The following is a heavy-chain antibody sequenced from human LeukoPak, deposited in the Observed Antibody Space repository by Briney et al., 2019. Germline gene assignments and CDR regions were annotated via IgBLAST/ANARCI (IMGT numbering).Heavy chain of an antibody. V-gene: IGHV3-30*04. Sequence: GGSLRLSCAASGFTFSSYAMHWVRQAPGKGLEWVAVISYDGSNKYYADSVKGRFTISRDNSKNTLYLQMSSPRAEDTAVYYCARGFDYGDYVSYFDYWGQGTLVTVSS. CDR2: ISYDGSNK. D-gene: IGHD4-17*01. CDR1: GFTFSSYA. CDR3: ARGFDYGDYVSYFDY. J-gene: IGHJ4*02.